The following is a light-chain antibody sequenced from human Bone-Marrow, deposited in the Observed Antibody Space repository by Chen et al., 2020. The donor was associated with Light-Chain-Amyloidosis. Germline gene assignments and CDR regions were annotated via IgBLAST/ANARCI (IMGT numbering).Light chain of an antibody. CDR2: DAS. V-gene: IGKV3-11*01. CDR3: QQRSSWPT. CDR1: DSVGTF. J-gene: IGKJ2*01. Sequence: DIVLTQSPATLSLSLGESATLSCRARDSVGTFLGWYQQTPGQAPRLLISDASNRAPDIPARFSSSGSGTDFTRTITSLEPEDCAVYYCQQRSSWPTFGQGTKLEIK.